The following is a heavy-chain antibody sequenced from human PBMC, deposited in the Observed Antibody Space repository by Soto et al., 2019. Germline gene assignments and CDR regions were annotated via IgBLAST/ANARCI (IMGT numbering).Heavy chain of an antibody. CDR3: ARHHGPTTSEKWFDP. Sequence: QVHLVQSGVEVKTPGASVKVSCQASGYTFFTYDISWVRQAPGQGLEWMGWISTYSGYTKYAQKFRGRVTMTTDTSTTTAYLELRSLRSDDTAVYYCARHHGPTTSEKWFDPWGQGTLVTVSS. D-gene: IGHD5-12*01. CDR1: GYTFFTYD. V-gene: IGHV1-18*01. CDR2: ISTYSGYT. J-gene: IGHJ5*02.